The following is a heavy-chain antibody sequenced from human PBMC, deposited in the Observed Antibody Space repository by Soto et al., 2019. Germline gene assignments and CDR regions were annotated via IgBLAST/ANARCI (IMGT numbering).Heavy chain of an antibody. CDR1: GFTFSSYW. CDR3: TRDPPGTGIDY. D-gene: IGHD1-1*01. CDR2: INPDGTST. Sequence: GALRLSCAVSGFTFSSYWMHWVRQAPGKGLVWVSRINPDGTSTSYADSVKGRFTISRDNAKNTLYLQMISLRAADTAVYYCTRDPPGTGIDYWGQGTPVTVSS. J-gene: IGHJ4*02. V-gene: IGHV3-74*01.